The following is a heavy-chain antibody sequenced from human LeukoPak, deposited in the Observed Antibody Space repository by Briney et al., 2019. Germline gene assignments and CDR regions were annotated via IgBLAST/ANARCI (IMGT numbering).Heavy chain of an antibody. J-gene: IGHJ6*02. CDR3: ARVPRSGSVYYYYGMDV. D-gene: IGHD1-26*01. Sequence: GGSLRLSCAASGVTVSSNYISWVRQAPGKGLEWVSVIYSDGRTYYTDSVKGRFTIPRDNSKNTLYLQMNSLRAEDTAVYYCARVPRSGSVYYYYGMDVWGQGTTVTVSS. CDR2: IYSDGRT. CDR1: GVTVSSNY. V-gene: IGHV3-53*01.